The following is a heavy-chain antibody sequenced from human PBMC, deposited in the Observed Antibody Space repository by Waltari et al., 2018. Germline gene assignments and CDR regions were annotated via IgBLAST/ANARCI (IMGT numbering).Heavy chain of an antibody. V-gene: IGHV4-59*01. CDR3: AREEAARRDYYYYYYMDV. CDR2: IYYSGST. Sequence: KGLEWIGYIYYSGSTNYNPSLKSRVTISVDTSKNQFSLKLSSVTAADTAVYYCAREEAARRDYYYYYYMDVWGKGTTVTVSS. J-gene: IGHJ6*03. D-gene: IGHD6-6*01.